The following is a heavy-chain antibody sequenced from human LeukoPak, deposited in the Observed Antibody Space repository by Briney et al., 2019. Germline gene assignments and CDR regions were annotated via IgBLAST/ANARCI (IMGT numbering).Heavy chain of an antibody. J-gene: IGHJ4*02. CDR3: AKVEEYSYSYDY. Sequence: GGSLRLSCAASGFTFSSYGMHWVRQAPGKGLEWVAFIRYDGSNKYYADSVKGRFTISRDNSKNTLYLQMNSLRAEDTAVYYCAKVEEYSYSYDYWGQGTLVTVSS. D-gene: IGHD5-18*01. CDR2: IRYDGSNK. V-gene: IGHV3-30*02. CDR1: GFTFSSYG.